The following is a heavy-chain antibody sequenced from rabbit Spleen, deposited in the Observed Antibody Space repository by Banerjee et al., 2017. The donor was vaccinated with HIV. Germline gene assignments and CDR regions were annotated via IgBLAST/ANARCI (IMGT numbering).Heavy chain of an antibody. CDR1: GFSFSSRYY. CDR2: IAGSSSGFT. Sequence: QEQLEESGGDLVQPGASLTLTCTASGFSFSSRYYMCWVRQAPGKGLEWISCIAGSSSGFTYSATWAKGRFTISKTSSTTVTLQMTSLTAADTATYFCARDLVGVIGWNFYLWGQGTLVTVS. D-gene: IGHD1-1*01. J-gene: IGHJ4*01. V-gene: IGHV1S45*01. CDR3: ARDLVGVIGWNFYL.